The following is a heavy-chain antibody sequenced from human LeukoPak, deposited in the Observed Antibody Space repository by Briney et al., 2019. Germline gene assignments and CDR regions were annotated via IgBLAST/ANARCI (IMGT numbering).Heavy chain of an antibody. CDR3: ARVQLVYYYYGVVL. J-gene: IGHJ6*02. D-gene: IGHD6-13*01. CDR1: GFTFSDFY. Sequence: KPGGSLRLSCAASGFTFSDFYMTWIRQAPGKGLEWVSYLSKSDTYTTYADSVRGRFTISRDNAKKSLYLEMNSLRVEDTAVYFCARVQLVYYYYGVVLWGQGTTVTVSS. CDR2: LSKSDTYT. V-gene: IGHV3-11*05.